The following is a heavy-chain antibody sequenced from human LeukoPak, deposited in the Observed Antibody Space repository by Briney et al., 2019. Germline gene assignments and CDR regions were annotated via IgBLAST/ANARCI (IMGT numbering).Heavy chain of an antibody. D-gene: IGHD3-10*01. CDR1: GFTFSSFA. V-gene: IGHV3-23*01. J-gene: IGHJ4*02. CDR2: ISASGGST. CDR3: AKDANMVRGALDY. Sequence: GGSLRLSCAASGFTFSSFAMSWVRQAPGKGLEWVSAISASGGSTYYADSVKGRFTISRDNSKDTLYLQMNSLRAEDTAVYYCAKDANMVRGALDYWGQGTLVTVSS.